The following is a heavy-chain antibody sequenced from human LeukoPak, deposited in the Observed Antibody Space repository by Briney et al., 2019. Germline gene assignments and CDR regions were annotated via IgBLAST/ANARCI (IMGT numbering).Heavy chain of an antibody. CDR2: FYDSGRT. J-gene: IGHJ4*02. CDR1: GGSISSYY. Sequence: SETLSLTCSVSGGSISSYYWTWVRQHPGKGLEWIGCFYDSGRTNYNPSLKSRVTMSFDTSKNQFSLKLTTVTAADTAVYYCAAGEQWLAFDYWGQGALATVSS. CDR3: AAGEQWLAFDY. D-gene: IGHD6-19*01. V-gene: IGHV4-59*01.